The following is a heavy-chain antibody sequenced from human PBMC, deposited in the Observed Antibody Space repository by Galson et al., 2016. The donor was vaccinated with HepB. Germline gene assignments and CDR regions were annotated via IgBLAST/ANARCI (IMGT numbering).Heavy chain of an antibody. CDR2: ISWDGRST. CDR3: GKDWGSLWESSGKGMDV. Sequence: SLRLSCAASGFTFDDYTMHWVRQAPGKGLEWVSLISWDGRSTYSADSVKGRFTISRNNSKNSLYLQMNNLRTEDTALFYCGKDWGSLWESSGKGMDVWGQGTTVTVSS. J-gene: IGHJ6*02. CDR1: GFTFDDYT. D-gene: IGHD3-10*01. V-gene: IGHV3-43*01.